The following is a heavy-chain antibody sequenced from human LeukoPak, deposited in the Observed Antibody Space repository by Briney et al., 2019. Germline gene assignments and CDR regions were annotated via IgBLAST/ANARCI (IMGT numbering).Heavy chain of an antibody. CDR3: ARESAARGFDY. CDR1: GYTFTSYD. D-gene: IGHD6-6*01. Sequence: ASVSVSCTASGYTFTSYDINWVRQATGQGLEWMGWMNPNSGNTGYAQKFQVRVTMTRNTSISTAYMELSSLRSEDTAVYYCARESAARGFDYWGQGTLVTVSS. V-gene: IGHV1-8*01. J-gene: IGHJ4*02. CDR2: MNPNSGNT.